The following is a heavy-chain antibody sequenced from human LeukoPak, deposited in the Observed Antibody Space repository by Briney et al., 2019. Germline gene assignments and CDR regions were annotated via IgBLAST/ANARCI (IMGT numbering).Heavy chain of an antibody. CDR1: GFTFTSSP. Sequence: SVKVSCKASGFTFTSSPMQWVRQARGQRLEWIGWIVVGSGNTNYAQKFQERVTITRDMSTNTAYMELSSLRSEDTAVYYCAAGSGWYSPDYWGQGTLVTVSS. V-gene: IGHV1-58*02. CDR2: IVVGSGNT. J-gene: IGHJ4*02. D-gene: IGHD6-19*01. CDR3: AAGSGWYSPDY.